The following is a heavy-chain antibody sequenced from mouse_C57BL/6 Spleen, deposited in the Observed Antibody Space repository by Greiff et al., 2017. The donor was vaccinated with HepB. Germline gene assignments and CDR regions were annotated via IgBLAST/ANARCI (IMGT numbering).Heavy chain of an antibody. J-gene: IGHJ1*03. V-gene: IGHV1-18*01. CDR2: INPNNGGT. CDR1: GYTFTDYN. Sequence: EVQLQQSGPELVKPGASVKIPCKASGYTFTDYNMDWVKQSHGKSLEWIGDINPNNGGTIYNQKFKGKATLTVDKSSSTAYMELRSLTSEDTAVYYCAREDDGYWYFDVWGTGTTVTVSS. D-gene: IGHD2-3*01. CDR3: AREDDGYWYFDV.